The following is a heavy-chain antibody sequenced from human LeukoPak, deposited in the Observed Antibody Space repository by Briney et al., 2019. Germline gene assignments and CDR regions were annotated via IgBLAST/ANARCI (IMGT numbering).Heavy chain of an antibody. CDR2: IKQDGSEK. Sequence: GGSLRLSCAASGFTFSSYWMSWVRQAPGKGLEWVADIKQDGSEKYYADSVKGRFTISRDNAKNSLYLQMNSLRAEDTAVYYCAREIVVVVAATYYFDYWGQGTLVTVSS. CDR3: AREIVVVVAATYYFDY. CDR1: GFTFSSYW. J-gene: IGHJ4*02. V-gene: IGHV3-7*01. D-gene: IGHD2-15*01.